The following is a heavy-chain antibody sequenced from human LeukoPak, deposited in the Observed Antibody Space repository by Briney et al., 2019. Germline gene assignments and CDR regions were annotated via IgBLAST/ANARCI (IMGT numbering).Heavy chain of an antibody. V-gene: IGHV3-74*01. CDR1: GFTFIRHW. D-gene: IGHD5-24*01. CDR2: ISLDGSTT. CDR3: GSSVDGYIDY. Sequence: PGGSLRLSCAGSGFTFIRHWMHWVRQAPGKGLVWVSRISLDGSTTLYSNSVKGRFTISRDNAKNTLYLQMNSLRAEDTAVYYCGSSVDGYIDYWGQGTLVSVSS. J-gene: IGHJ4*02.